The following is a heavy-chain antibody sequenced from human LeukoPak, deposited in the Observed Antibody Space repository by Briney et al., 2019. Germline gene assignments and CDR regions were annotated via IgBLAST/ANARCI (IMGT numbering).Heavy chain of an antibody. CDR2: FYVGGAT. CDR1: GFSVTNNY. D-gene: IGHD5-24*01. V-gene: IGHV3-53*01. CDR3: ARGDGYNFFDY. J-gene: IGHJ4*02. Sequence: GGSLRLSCAVSGFSVTNNYMSWVRQAPGKGLEWVSVFYVGGATYYADSVKGRSTISRDNSENTLYLQMKSLRAEDTAVYYCARGDGYNFFDYWGQGTLVTVPS.